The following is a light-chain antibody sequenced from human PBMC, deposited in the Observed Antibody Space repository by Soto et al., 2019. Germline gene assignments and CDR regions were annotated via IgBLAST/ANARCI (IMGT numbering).Light chain of an antibody. CDR3: QQDYSPTRT. Sequence: LITKLPASLSVSLGEEGAPNCKSSQRVLYSSNNKNYLAWYQQKPGQPPKLLIYWASTRESGVPDRFSGSGSGADFTLTICSLQAEDVAVYYCQQDYSPTRTFGQGTNVEIK. CDR1: QRVLYSSNNKNY. J-gene: IGKJ1*01. V-gene: IGKV4-1*01. CDR2: WAS.